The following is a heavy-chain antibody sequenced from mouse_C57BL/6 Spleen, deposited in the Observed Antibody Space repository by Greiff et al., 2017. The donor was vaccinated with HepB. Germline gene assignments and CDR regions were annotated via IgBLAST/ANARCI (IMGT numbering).Heavy chain of an antibody. CDR3: ARDNYYGSSWFAY. CDR2: IYPGDGDT. D-gene: IGHD1-1*01. V-gene: IGHV1-80*01. J-gene: IGHJ3*01. CDR1: GYAFSSYW. Sequence: QVHVKQSGAELVKPGASVKISCKASGYAFSSYWMNWVKQRPGKGLEWIGQIYPGDGDTNYNGKFKGKATLTADKSSSTAYMQLSSLTSEDSAVYFCARDNYYGSSWFAYWGQGTLVTVSA.